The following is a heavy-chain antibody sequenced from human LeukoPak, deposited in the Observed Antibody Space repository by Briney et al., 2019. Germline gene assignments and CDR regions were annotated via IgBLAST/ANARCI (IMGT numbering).Heavy chain of an antibody. CDR1: EFTFSGYT. D-gene: IGHD1-26*01. CDR3: ASGMRVGPNI. Sequence: GGSLRLSCAGAEFTFSGYTMNWVRQAPGKGLEWVSYISPDSTEINYADSVKGRFTISRDNAKNSLYLQMNSLRAEDTAVYYCASGMRVGPNIWGQGTLVTVSS. CDR2: ISPDSTEI. V-gene: IGHV3-21*05. J-gene: IGHJ4*02.